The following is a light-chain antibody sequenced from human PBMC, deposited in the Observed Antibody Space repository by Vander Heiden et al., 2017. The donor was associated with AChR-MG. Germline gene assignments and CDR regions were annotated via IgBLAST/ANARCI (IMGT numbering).Light chain of an antibody. Sequence: QSALTQPASVSGSPGQSLTISCTGTSSDVGGYNYVSWYQQHPGKAPKLMIYDVSNRPSGVSNRFSGSKSVNTASLTISGLQAEDEADYYCSSYTSSSTLYVFGTGTKVTVL. J-gene: IGLJ1*01. CDR2: DVS. V-gene: IGLV2-14*01. CDR3: SSYTSSSTLYV. CDR1: SSDVGGYNY.